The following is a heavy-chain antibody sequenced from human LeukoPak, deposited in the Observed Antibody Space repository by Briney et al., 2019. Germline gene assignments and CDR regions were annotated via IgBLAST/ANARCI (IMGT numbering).Heavy chain of an antibody. J-gene: IGHJ4*02. Sequence: KPSETLSLTRVVYGGSFSGYYWTWIRQPPGKGLEWIGEIHYSGATSYKPSLKSRVTISGDTSKNQVSLNLRSVTAADTAVYYCARGRLDGYYFDYWGQGALATVSS. CDR2: IHYSGAT. CDR1: GGSFSGYY. V-gene: IGHV4-34*01. CDR3: ARGRLDGYYFDY. D-gene: IGHD1-1*01.